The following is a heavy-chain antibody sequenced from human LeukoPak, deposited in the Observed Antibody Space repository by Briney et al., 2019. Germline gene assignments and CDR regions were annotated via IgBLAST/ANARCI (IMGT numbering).Heavy chain of an antibody. CDR2: IIPIFGTA. V-gene: IGHV1-69*05. CDR1: GGTFSSYA. CDR3: ARDKGSGSSGYFFFDY. D-gene: IGHD3-22*01. Sequence: SVKVSCKASGGTFSSYAISWVRQAPGQGHEWMGRIIPIFGTANYAQKFQGRVTITTDESTSTADMELSSPRSEDTAVYYCARDKGSGSSGYFFFDYWGQGTLVTVSS. J-gene: IGHJ4*02.